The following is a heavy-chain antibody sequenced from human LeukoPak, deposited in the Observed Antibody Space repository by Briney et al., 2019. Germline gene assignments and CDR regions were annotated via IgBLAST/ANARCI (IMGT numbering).Heavy chain of an antibody. CDR3: ARGSSSGWYSFDY. CDR1: GYTFTSYG. Sequence: GASVKVSCKASGYTFTSYGIRWVRQAPGQGLEWMGWIDTNTGNPTYAQGFTGRFVFSLDTSVSTAYLQISSLKAEDTAVYYCARGSSSGWYSFDYWGQGTLVTVSS. CDR2: IDTNTGNP. D-gene: IGHD6-19*01. J-gene: IGHJ4*02. V-gene: IGHV7-4-1*02.